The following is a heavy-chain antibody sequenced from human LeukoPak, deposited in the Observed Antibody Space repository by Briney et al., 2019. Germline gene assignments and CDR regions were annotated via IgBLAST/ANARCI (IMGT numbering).Heavy chain of an antibody. V-gene: IGHV3-15*07. CDR3: TTGIRGD. CDR2: IKSETDGGTT. CDR1: GFTFSNAW. J-gene: IGHJ4*02. Sequence: GGSLRLSCAASGFTFSNAWMNWVRQAPGKGLEWVGRIKSETDGGTTDYAAPVKGRFTISRDDSKNTLFLQMNSPKTEDTAVYYCTTGIRGDCGQGTLVTVSS.